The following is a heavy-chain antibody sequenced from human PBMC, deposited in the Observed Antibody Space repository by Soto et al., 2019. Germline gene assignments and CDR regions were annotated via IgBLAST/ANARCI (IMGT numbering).Heavy chain of an antibody. D-gene: IGHD6-19*01. CDR3: ARDMTSSGWYEPY. V-gene: IGHV3-33*01. J-gene: IGHJ4*02. CDR2: IWYDGSNK. CDR1: GFTFSSYG. Sequence: GGSLRLSCAASGFTFSSYGMHWVRQAPGKGLEWVAVIWYDGSNKYYADSVKGRFTISRDNSKNTLYLQMNSLRAEDTAVYYCARDMTSSGWYEPYWGQGTLVTVSS.